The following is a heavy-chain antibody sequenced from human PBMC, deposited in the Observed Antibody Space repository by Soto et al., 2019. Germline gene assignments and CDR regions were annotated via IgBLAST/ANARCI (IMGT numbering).Heavy chain of an antibody. CDR2: TYYKTKWNN. J-gene: IGHJ6*02. D-gene: IGHD3-10*01. Sequence: CPTLSLTCALSGDSVCSTSGAVNWFRQTPSRGLEWRGRTYYKTKWNNDYALSVKSRITINPDTSKNQFSLHLYSVTPEDTAVYYCTGITWFRGMDVWGQGTPVTVSS. V-gene: IGHV6-1*01. CDR3: TGITWFRGMDV. CDR1: GDSVCSTSGA.